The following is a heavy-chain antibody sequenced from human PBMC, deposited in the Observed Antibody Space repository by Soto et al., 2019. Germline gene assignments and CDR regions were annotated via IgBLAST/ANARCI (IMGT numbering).Heavy chain of an antibody. CDR1: GYTFTNYG. Sequence: QVQLVQSGAEVKKPGASVKVSCQASGYTFTNYGISWVRQAPGQGLEWMGWISAYNGDTNYAQKLQGRVSMTTDTSTSTSYMDLRSLRSDDTAVYYCARDLRGTYYYYYSMDVWGKGTTVTVSS. D-gene: IGHD3-10*01. CDR3: ARDLRGTYYYYYSMDV. J-gene: IGHJ6*03. V-gene: IGHV1-18*01. CDR2: ISAYNGDT.